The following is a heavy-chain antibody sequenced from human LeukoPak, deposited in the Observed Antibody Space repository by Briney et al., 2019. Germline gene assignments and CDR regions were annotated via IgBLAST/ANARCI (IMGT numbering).Heavy chain of an antibody. D-gene: IGHD6-19*01. CDR3: ARTREQWQVLDY. CDR2: ISHEGSAQ. J-gene: IGHJ4*02. V-gene: IGHV3-30*03. Sequence: QPGGSLRLSCAASGFTFSSYAMSWVRQAPGKGLEWVAVISHEGSAQYHADSVKGRFTVSRDNSKNMVYLQMNSLRTEDTAVYYCARTREQWQVLDYWGQGTLVIVSS. CDR1: GFTFSSYA.